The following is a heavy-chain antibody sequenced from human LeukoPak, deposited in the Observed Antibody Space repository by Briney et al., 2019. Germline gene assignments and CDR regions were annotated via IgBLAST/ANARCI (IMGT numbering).Heavy chain of an antibody. CDR3: AREDTAMVTFGY. CDR1: GGSFSGYY. D-gene: IGHD5-18*01. J-gene: IGHJ4*02. V-gene: IGHV4-34*01. CDR2: INHSGST. Sequence: SETLSLTCAVYGGSFSGYYWSWIRQPPGKGLEWIGEINHSGSTNYNPSLKSRVTISVDTCKNQFSLKLSSVTAADTAVYYCAREDTAMVTFGYWGQGTLVTVSS.